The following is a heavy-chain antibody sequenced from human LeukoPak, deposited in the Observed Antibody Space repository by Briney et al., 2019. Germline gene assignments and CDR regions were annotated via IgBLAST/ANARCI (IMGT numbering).Heavy chain of an antibody. CDR2: INPSGGST. J-gene: IGHJ4*02. CDR1: GYTFTSYY. Sequence: ASVKVCCKASGYTFTSYYMHWVRQAPGRGLEWMGIINPSGGSTSYAQKFQGRVTMTRDTSTSTVYMELSSLRSEDTAVYYCARAKANGYSYGSDYFDYWGQGTLVTVSS. CDR3: ARAKANGYSYGSDYFDY. D-gene: IGHD5-18*01. V-gene: IGHV1-46*01.